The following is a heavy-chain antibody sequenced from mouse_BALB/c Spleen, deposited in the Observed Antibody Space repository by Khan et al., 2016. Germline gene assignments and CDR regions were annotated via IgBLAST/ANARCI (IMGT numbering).Heavy chain of an antibody. CDR2: VNPDNGGT. Sequence: VRLQQSGPALVKPGASVKISCKSSGYSFTGYYMHWVKQSHGKSLEWIGRVNPDNGGTNYNQKFKGKAIITVDKSSITAYMEFRSLTSEDSAIYYCARDDYAWFGYWGQGTLDTVSA. J-gene: IGHJ3*01. D-gene: IGHD2-4*01. CDR3: ARDDYAWFGY. V-gene: IGHV1-18*01. CDR1: GYSFTGYY.